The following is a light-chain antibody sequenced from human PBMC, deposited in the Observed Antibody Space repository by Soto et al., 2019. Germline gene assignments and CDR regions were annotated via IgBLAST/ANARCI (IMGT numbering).Light chain of an antibody. CDR3: QQYDTSPPMYT. V-gene: IGKV3-20*01. Sequence: EIVLTQSPGTLSLSPGERATLSCRASQSVDSTYLAWYQQKPDQAPRLLIYATSTRAAGIADRFSGSGSGTDFTLTISRLEPDDVAVYYCQQYDTSPPMYTFGQGTKVDIK. CDR2: ATS. CDR1: QSVDSTY. J-gene: IGKJ2*01.